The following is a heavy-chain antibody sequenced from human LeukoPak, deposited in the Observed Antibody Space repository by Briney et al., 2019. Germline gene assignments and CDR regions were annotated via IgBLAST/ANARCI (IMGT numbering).Heavy chain of an antibody. Sequence: GGSLRLSCAASGFTFSSYWMSWVRQAPGRGLEWVANIKQDGSEKYYVDSVKGRFTISRDNAKNSLYLQMNSLRAEDTAVYYCAREAVAGYFDYWGQGTLVTVSS. J-gene: IGHJ4*02. V-gene: IGHV3-7*01. CDR2: IKQDGSEK. D-gene: IGHD6-19*01. CDR1: GFTFSSYW. CDR3: AREAVAGYFDY.